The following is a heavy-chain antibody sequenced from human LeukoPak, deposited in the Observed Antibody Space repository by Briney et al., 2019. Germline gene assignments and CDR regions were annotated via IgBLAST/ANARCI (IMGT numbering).Heavy chain of an antibody. Sequence: SETLSLTCTVSGGSISSYYWSWIRQPPGKGLEWIGYIYYSGSSNYNPSLKSRVTISVDTSKNQFSLKLSSVTAADTAVYYCALGIAAAGRFDYWGQGTLVTVSS. J-gene: IGHJ4*02. CDR1: GGSISSYY. CDR2: IYYSGSS. CDR3: ALGIAAAGRFDY. D-gene: IGHD6-13*01. V-gene: IGHV4-59*01.